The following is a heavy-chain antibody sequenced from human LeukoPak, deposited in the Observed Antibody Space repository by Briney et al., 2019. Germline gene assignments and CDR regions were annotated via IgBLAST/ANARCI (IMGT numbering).Heavy chain of an antibody. CDR3: ARYYYYYYGMDV. CDR2: IYYTGST. J-gene: IGHJ6*02. CDR1: GGSISGYY. V-gene: IGHV4-59*08. Sequence: SETLSLTCTVSGGSISGYYWSWIRQPPGKGLEWIAYIYYTGSTNYNPSLKSRVTISLDTSKNQFSLKLSSVTAADTAVYYCARYYYYYYGMDVWGQGTTVTVSS.